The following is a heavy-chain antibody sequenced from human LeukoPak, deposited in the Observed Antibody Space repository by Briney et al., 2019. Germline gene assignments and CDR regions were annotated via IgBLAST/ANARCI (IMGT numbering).Heavy chain of an antibody. Sequence: PGGSLRLSCAASGFTFSSYWMHWVRQAPGKGLVWVSRIDTDGSFTSYADSVRGRFTISRDNAKNSLYLQMNSLRAEDTAVYYCARDLGCREIDAFDIWGQGTMVTVSS. V-gene: IGHV3-74*01. J-gene: IGHJ3*02. CDR1: GFTFSSYW. CDR2: IDTDGSFT. CDR3: ARDLGCREIDAFDI. D-gene: IGHD3/OR15-3a*01.